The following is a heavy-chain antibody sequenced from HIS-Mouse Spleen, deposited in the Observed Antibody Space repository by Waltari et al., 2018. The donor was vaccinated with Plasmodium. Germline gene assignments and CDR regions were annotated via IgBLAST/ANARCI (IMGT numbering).Heavy chain of an antibody. CDR3: ASSWYWYFDL. Sequence: EVQLVASGGGLVQPGGSLSLSCAASGFTFRSYLMSWVRQAPGKGVEWVANIKQDGSEKYYVDSVKGRFTISRDNAKNSLYLQMNSLRAEDTAVYYCASSWYWYFDLWGRGTLVTVSS. CDR1: GFTFRSYL. D-gene: IGHD6-13*01. CDR2: IKQDGSEK. J-gene: IGHJ2*01. V-gene: IGHV3-7*01.